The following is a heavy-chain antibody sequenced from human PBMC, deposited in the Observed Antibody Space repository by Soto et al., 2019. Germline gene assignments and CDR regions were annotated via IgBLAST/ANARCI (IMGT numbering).Heavy chain of an antibody. CDR1: GFTFSSYA. V-gene: IGHV3-23*01. Sequence: GGSLRLSCAASGFTFSSYAMSWVRQAPGKGLEWVSAISGSGGSTYYADSVKGRFTISRDNSKNTLYLQMNSLRAEDTAVYYCAKDDCSSTSCYAEYYYMDVWGKGTTVTVSS. J-gene: IGHJ6*03. CDR2: ISGSGGST. CDR3: AKDDCSSTSCYAEYYYMDV. D-gene: IGHD2-2*01.